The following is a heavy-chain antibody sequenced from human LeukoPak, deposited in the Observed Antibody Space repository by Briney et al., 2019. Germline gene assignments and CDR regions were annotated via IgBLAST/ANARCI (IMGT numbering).Heavy chain of an antibody. J-gene: IGHJ4*02. Sequence: SVKVSCKASGDNFSTYSFSWVRQAPGQGLEWMGGIMPIFDTSNYAQKFQGRVTTTADESTSTAYMELRSLTSEDTAVYYCARDPSKIRGVKAFDYWGQGTLVTVSS. CDR3: ARDPSKIRGVKAFDY. CDR2: IMPIFDTS. V-gene: IGHV1-69*13. D-gene: IGHD3-10*01. CDR1: GDNFSTYS.